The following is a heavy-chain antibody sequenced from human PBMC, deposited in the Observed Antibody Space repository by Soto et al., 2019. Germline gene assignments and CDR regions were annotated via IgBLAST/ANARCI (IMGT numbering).Heavy chain of an antibody. D-gene: IGHD2-15*01. CDR2: IVVGSGNT. J-gene: IGHJ4*02. V-gene: IGHV1-58*02. CDR3: ARDIVVVVAATVSMGISD. CDR1: GFTFTSSA. Sequence: SVKVSCKASGFTFTSSAMQWVRQARGQRLEWIGWIVVGSGNTNYAQKFQERVTITRDMSTSTAYMELSSLRSEDTAVYYCARDIVVVVAATVSMGISDWGQGTLVTV.